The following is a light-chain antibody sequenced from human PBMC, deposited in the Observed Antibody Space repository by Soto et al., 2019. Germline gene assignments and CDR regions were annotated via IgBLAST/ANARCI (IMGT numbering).Light chain of an antibody. V-gene: IGKV3-20*01. J-gene: IGKJ2*01. Sequence: EIVLTQSPGTLSLSPGERATLSCRASQSLSSGQLVWYQQKPGQAPRLLIYGGSSRATGIPSRFSGRGSGTDFTLTISRLEPEDFAVYFCQQCCSTPRTFGEGTKVEIK. CDR3: QQCCSTPRT. CDR1: QSLSSGQ. CDR2: GGS.